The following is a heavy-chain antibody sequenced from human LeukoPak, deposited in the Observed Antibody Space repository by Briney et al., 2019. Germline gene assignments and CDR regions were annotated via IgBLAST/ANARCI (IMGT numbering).Heavy chain of an antibody. Sequence: GASVKVSCKASGYTFTGYYMHWVRQAPGQGLEWMGRINPNSGDTNYAQKVQGRVTMTRDTSISTAYMELSRLRSDDTAVYYCASFAGYGGNSLAFWGQGTLVTVSS. J-gene: IGHJ4*02. V-gene: IGHV1-2*06. D-gene: IGHD4-23*01. CDR3: ASFAGYGGNSLAF. CDR2: INPNSGDT. CDR1: GYTFTGYY.